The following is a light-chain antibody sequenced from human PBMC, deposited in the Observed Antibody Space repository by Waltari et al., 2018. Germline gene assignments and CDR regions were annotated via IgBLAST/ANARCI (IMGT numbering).Light chain of an antibody. V-gene: IGKV3-15*01. Sequence: ETVVTQSPATLSMSPGERATLSCRTSQSIGISLAWYQPRPGQAPRLLIYRASTRATGIPDRFSGSGSETEFTLTISSLQSEDIAVYYCQQYNNWPPGTFGQGTKVEI. CDR2: RAS. CDR3: QQYNNWPPGT. CDR1: QSIGIS. J-gene: IGKJ1*01.